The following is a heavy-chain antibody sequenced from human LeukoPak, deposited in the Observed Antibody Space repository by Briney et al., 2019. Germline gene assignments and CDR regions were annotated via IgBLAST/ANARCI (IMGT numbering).Heavy chain of an antibody. CDR2: IYSTGNI. CDR3: ARGNVNTAWNYFGMDV. D-gene: IGHD5-18*01. CDR1: GGSISSHF. Sequence: SETLSLTCTVSGGSISSHFWSWVRQPPGKGLELIAYIYSTGNINYNPSLKRRVSISLDTSNTHFSLNLNSVTAADTAVYYCARGNVNTAWNYFGMDVWGQGTTVTVSS. J-gene: IGHJ6*02. V-gene: IGHV4-59*11.